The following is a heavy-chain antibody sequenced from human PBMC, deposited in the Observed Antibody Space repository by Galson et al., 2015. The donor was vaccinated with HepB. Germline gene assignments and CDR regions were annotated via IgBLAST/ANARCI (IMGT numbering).Heavy chain of an antibody. CDR3: ARGSSDWYGIDY. J-gene: IGHJ4*02. CDR2: ISSDGGHK. V-gene: IGHV3-74*01. D-gene: IGHD6-19*01. CDR1: GFTFSSYW. Sequence: SLRLSCAASGFTFSSYWIHWVRHVPGKGLVWVSRISSDGGHKNYADSVQGRFTISRDNAKNTLFLQMNSLSADDTAVYYCARGSSDWYGIDYWGQGILVTVSS.